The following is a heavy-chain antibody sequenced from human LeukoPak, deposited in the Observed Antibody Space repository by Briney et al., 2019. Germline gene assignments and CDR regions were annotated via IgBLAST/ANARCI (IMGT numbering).Heavy chain of an antibody. CDR1: GGSFSGYY. Sequence: SETLSLTCAVYGGSFSGYYWSWIRQPPGQGLEWIGEINHSGSTNYNPSLKSRVTTSVDTSKNQFSLKLSSVTAADTAVYYCARAEGYCSSTSCSEYFQHWGQGTLVTVSS. D-gene: IGHD2-2*01. CDR3: ARAEGYCSSTSCSEYFQH. J-gene: IGHJ1*01. CDR2: INHSGST. V-gene: IGHV4-34*01.